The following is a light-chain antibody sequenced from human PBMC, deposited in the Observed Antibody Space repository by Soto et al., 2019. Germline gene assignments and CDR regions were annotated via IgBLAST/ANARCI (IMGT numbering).Light chain of an antibody. J-gene: IGLJ2*01. Sequence: QSVLTQPASVSGSPGQSVTISCTGTSSDVGGFDFVSWYQKHPGKAPKLVIYEVSLRPSGVSDRFSGSKSANTASLTISGLQAEYDSDYYCSSYTISGNLVFGGGTKVTVL. CDR1: SSDVGGFDF. CDR2: EVS. V-gene: IGLV2-14*01. CDR3: SSYTISGNLV.